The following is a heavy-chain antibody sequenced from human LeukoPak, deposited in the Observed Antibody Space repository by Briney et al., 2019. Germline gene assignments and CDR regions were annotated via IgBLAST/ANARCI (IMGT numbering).Heavy chain of an antibody. CDR3: AKAYYYDSSFDY. J-gene: IGHJ4*02. CDR1: GFTFSSYG. Sequence: GGSLRLSCEVSGFTFSSYGMHWVRQAPGKGLEWVAFIRYDGSNKYYADSVKGRFTISRDNSKNTLYLQMNSLRAEDTAVYYCAKAYYYDSSFDYWGQGTLVTVSS. D-gene: IGHD3-22*01. CDR2: IRYDGSNK. V-gene: IGHV3-30*02.